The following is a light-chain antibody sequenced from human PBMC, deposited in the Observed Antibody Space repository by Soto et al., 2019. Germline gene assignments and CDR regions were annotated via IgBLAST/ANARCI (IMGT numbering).Light chain of an antibody. CDR2: SNT. V-gene: IGLV1-40*01. Sequence: QSVLTQPPSLSGAPGQRVTISCTGSSSNIGAGFEVHWYQQLPGTAPKLLIYSNTNRPSGVPDRFSGSKSGSSASLAITGLQAEDEADYYCSSYTSSSTLVVFGGGTKLTVL. CDR3: SSYTSSSTLVV. CDR1: SSNIGAGFE. J-gene: IGLJ2*01.